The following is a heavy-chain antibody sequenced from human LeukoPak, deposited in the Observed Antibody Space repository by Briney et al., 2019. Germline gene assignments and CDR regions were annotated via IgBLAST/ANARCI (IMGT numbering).Heavy chain of an antibody. CDR3: TRYNNDHFDY. Sequence: GRSLRLSCAGSGFTFGGYGMHWFRQTPGKGLEWVAVIAYDGSRAFYADSVKGRFTISRDNSKNTMSVQMDDLRAEDTADYYCTRYNNDHFDYWGQGTLVTVSS. D-gene: IGHD1-14*01. J-gene: IGHJ4*02. CDR2: IAYDGSRA. V-gene: IGHV3-33*01. CDR1: GFTFGGYG.